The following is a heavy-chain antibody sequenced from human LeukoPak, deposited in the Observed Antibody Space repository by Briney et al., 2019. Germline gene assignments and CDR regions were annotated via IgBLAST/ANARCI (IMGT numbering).Heavy chain of an antibody. J-gene: IGHJ4*02. D-gene: IGHD2-21*02. CDR1: GGSISSSSYY. CDR2: IYYSGST. CDR3: ARDTMVTSNFDY. Sequence: SETLSLTCTVSGGSISSSSYYWGWIRQPPGKGLEWIGSIYYSGSTYYNPSLKSRVTISVDTSKNQFSLKLSSVTAADTAVYYCARDTMVTSNFDYWGQGTLVTVSS. V-gene: IGHV4-39*07.